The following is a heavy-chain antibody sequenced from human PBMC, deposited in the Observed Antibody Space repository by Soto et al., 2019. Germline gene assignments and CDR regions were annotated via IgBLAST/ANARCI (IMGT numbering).Heavy chain of an antibody. CDR1: GFTFSDYG. D-gene: IGHD3-22*01. Sequence: QVPLVQSGGEVRKPGASVKVSCRASGFTFSDYGITWVRQAPGQGLEWMGRISPYNGNTNYAQNVKGRVTMTTDTSTSTVYMELRSLRSDDTAVYFCAREYLDYYDTSGYYYWGQGTLVTVSS. CDR3: AREYLDYYDTSGYYY. CDR2: ISPYNGNT. J-gene: IGHJ4*02. V-gene: IGHV1-18*04.